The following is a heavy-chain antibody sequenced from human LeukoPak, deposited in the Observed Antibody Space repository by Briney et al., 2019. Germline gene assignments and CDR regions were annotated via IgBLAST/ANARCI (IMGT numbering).Heavy chain of an antibody. Sequence: GGSLRLSCAASEFTFSSYGMHWVRQAPGKGLEWVAVIWYDGSNKYYADSVKGRFTISRDNSKNTLYLQMNSLRAEDTAVYYCARDSNSGSPDYWGQGTLVTVSS. D-gene: IGHD1-26*01. V-gene: IGHV3-33*08. CDR2: IWYDGSNK. CDR1: EFTFSSYG. J-gene: IGHJ4*02. CDR3: ARDSNSGSPDY.